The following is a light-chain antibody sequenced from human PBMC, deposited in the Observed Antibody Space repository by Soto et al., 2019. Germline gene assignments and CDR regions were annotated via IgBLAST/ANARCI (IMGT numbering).Light chain of an antibody. J-gene: IGKJ4*01. Sequence: DIQMTQSPSSLSASVGDRVTITCRASQSISSYLNWYQQKPGKDPKLLIYAESSLQSGVPSRFSGSGSGTDFTLTISSLQPEDFATYYCQQSYSTPPAFGGGTKVEIK. V-gene: IGKV1-39*01. CDR1: QSISSY. CDR2: AES. CDR3: QQSYSTPPA.